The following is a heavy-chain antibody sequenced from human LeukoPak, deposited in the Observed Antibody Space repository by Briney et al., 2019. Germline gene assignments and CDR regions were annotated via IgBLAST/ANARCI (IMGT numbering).Heavy chain of an antibody. V-gene: IGHV1-8*01. CDR1: GYTFTSYD. CDR2: MNPNSGNT. D-gene: IGHD4-17*01. J-gene: IGHJ4*02. Sequence: ASAKVSCKASGYTFTSYDINWVRQATGQGLEWMGWMNPNSGNTGYAQKFQGRVTMTRNTSISTAYMELSSLRSEDTAVYYCARGEDDYGDYGDYWGQGTLVTVSS. CDR3: ARGEDDYGDYGDY.